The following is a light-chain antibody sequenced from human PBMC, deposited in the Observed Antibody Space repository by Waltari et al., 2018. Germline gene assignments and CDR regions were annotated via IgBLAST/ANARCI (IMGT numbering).Light chain of an antibody. Sequence: DIQLTQSPSSVSASVGDRVTITCRASQCISTWLAWYQQKPGKAPNLLIYSASTLQSGVPSRFSGSGSGTDFTLTIYSLQPEDFATYYCQQANSFPWTFGQGTKVEVK. V-gene: IGKV1-12*01. J-gene: IGKJ1*01. CDR1: QCISTW. CDR3: QQANSFPWT. CDR2: SAS.